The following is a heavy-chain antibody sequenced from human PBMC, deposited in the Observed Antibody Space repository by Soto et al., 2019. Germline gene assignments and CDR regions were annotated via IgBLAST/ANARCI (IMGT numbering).Heavy chain of an antibody. V-gene: IGHV3-49*03. D-gene: IGHD3-10*01. CDR2: IRSKAYGGTT. Sequence: PGGSLRLSCTASGCTFGDYAMSWFRQAPGKGLEWVGFIRSKAYGGTTEYAASVKGRFTISRDDSKSIAYLQMNSLKTEDTAVYYCTREVPHITMVRGAYYCYGMDVWGQGTTVTVSS. J-gene: IGHJ6*02. CDR3: TREVPHITMVRGAYYCYGMDV. CDR1: GCTFGDYA.